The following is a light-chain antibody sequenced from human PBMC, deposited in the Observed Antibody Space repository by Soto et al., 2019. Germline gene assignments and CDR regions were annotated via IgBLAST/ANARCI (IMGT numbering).Light chain of an antibody. Sequence: EIVLAQSPGTLSLSPGQRATLSCRASQSVSRDYVAWYQHKPGQAPRLLIYAASSRTSGIPDRFGGSGSGTDFTLTISRLEPEDFALYYCQKYGSSPLTFGGGTRVEFK. CDR2: AAS. J-gene: IGKJ4*01. V-gene: IGKV3-20*01. CDR3: QKYGSSPLT. CDR1: QSVSRDY.